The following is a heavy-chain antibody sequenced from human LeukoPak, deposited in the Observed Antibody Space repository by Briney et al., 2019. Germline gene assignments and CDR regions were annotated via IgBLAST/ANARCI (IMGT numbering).Heavy chain of an antibody. D-gene: IGHD1-14*01. CDR2: ISIGGDYT. CDR3: AKLHSSTITADFDH. Sequence: GGSLRLSCAASGFTFSGSAMSWVRQAPGKGLEWVSGISIGGDYTYYADSVKGRFTISRDNSKNTLSLQMSNLRAEDTAIYYCAKLHSSTITADFDHWGQGALVTVSS. V-gene: IGHV3-23*01. CDR1: GFTFSGSA. J-gene: IGHJ4*02.